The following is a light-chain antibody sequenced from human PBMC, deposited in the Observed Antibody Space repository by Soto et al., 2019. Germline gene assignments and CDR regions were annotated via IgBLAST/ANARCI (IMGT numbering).Light chain of an antibody. CDR3: QQYNDSFRYT. CDR1: QSISSW. V-gene: IGKV1-5*03. Sequence: DIQMTQSPSTLSASVGDRVTITCRASQSISSWLAWYQQKPGTAPKLLIYEASTLVTGVPSRFSGSRSGTEFTLTVSRLQPDDFASYYCQQYNDSFRYTFGQGTKLEIK. J-gene: IGKJ2*01. CDR2: EAS.